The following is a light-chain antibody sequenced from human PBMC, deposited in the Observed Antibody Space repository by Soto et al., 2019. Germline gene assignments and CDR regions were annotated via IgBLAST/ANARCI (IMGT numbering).Light chain of an antibody. Sequence: DIPMTQSPSTLSGSVGDRVTITCRASQTISSWLAWYQQKPGKAPKLLIYKASTLKSGVPSRFSGSGSGTEFTITISSLQPDDFATYYCQHYNSYSEACGQGTKVELK. CDR2: KAS. V-gene: IGKV1-5*03. CDR1: QTISSW. J-gene: IGKJ1*01. CDR3: QHYNSYSEA.